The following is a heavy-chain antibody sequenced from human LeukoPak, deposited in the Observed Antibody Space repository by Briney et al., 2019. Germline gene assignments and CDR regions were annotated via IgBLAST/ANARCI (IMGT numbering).Heavy chain of an antibody. Sequence: SETLSLTCTVSGRSISSSTYYWGWIRQPPGKGLEWIGSIYYSGSTYYNSSLKSRVTISVDTSKNQFSLRLISVTAADTAVYYCARHRRSRFDYWGQGTLVMVSS. CDR1: GRSISSSTYY. CDR3: ARHRRSRFDY. V-gene: IGHV4-39*01. D-gene: IGHD4-17*01. CDR2: IYYSGST. J-gene: IGHJ4*02.